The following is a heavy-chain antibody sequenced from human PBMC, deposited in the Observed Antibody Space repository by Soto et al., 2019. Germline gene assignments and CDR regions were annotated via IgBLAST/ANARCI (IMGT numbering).Heavy chain of an antibody. J-gene: IGHJ4*02. D-gene: IGHD6-13*01. V-gene: IGHV4-59*01. Sequence: QVQLQESGPGLVKPSETLSLTCTVSGGSISSYFWSWVRQAPGKGLEWIASIHNRGTTNYNPSLKSRVTISVDTSKNQFSLKRSSVTAADTAVYYCAYVGGIAAVGTPYWGQGTLVTVSS. CDR1: GGSISSYF. CDR2: IHNRGTT. CDR3: AYVGGIAAVGTPY.